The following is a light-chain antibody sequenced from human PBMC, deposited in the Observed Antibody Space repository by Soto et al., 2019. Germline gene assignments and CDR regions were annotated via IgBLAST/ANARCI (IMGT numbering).Light chain of an antibody. CDR2: RND. Sequence: VLTQPPSASWTPGQRVTISCSGSTSNIGSNTVHWYQQLPGTAPTLLIYRNDQRPSGVPARFSGSKSGTSASLAISGLQSDDEADYYCAAWDDSLDEYVFGTGTKVTVL. V-gene: IGLV1-44*01. J-gene: IGLJ1*01. CDR3: AAWDDSLDEYV. CDR1: TSNIGSNT.